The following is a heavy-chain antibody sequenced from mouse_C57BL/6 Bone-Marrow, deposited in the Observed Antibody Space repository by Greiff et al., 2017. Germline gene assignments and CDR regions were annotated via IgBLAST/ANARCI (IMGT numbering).Heavy chain of an antibody. CDR3: ARSRVGRENYDAMDY. D-gene: IGHD4-1*01. Sequence: VKLVESGAELAKPGASVQLSCKASGYTFTSYWMPWVKQRPGQGLEWIGYINPSSGYTKYNQKFKDKATLTADKSSSTAYMQRSSLTYEDSAVYYCARSRVGRENYDAMDYWGQGTSVTVSS. CDR2: INPSSGYT. V-gene: IGHV1-7*01. CDR1: GYTFTSYW. J-gene: IGHJ4*01.